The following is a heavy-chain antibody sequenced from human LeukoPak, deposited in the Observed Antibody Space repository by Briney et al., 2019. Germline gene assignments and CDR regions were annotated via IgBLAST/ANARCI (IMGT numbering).Heavy chain of an antibody. Sequence: PRASVKVSCKASGYTYTGYYMHWVRQAPGQGLEWMGWINSNSGGTNYAQKFQGRVTMTRDTSISTAYMELSRLRSDDTAVYYCARGYCSSTSCYMGDYFDYWGQGTLVTFSS. CDR2: INSNSGGT. CDR1: GYTYTGYY. D-gene: IGHD2-2*02. V-gene: IGHV1-2*02. J-gene: IGHJ4*02. CDR3: ARGYCSSTSCYMGDYFDY.